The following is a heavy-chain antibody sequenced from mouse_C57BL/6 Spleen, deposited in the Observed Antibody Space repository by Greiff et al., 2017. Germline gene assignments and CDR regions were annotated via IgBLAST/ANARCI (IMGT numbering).Heavy chain of an antibody. V-gene: IGHV1-4*01. J-gene: IGHJ4*01. CDR3: ARATTVVEMDY. CDR1: GYTFTSYT. D-gene: IGHD1-1*01. Sequence: QVQLQQSGAELARPGASVKMSCKASGYTFTSYTMHWVKQRPGQGLEWIGYINPSSGYTKYNQKFKDKATLTADKSSSTAYMQLSSQTSEDSAVYYCARATTVVEMDYWGQGTSVTVSS. CDR2: INPSSGYT.